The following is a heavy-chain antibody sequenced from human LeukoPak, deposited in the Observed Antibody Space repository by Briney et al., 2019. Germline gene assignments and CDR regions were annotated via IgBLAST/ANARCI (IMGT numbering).Heavy chain of an antibody. Sequence: TGGSLRLSCAASGFSLRAYDLIWVRQAPGKGLDWVSIINGGGDIIMYEDSVKGRFTISRDNSKNTFYLQMNSLRVEDTAVYYCAMRDRGYGLDIWGQGTTVTVSS. CDR2: INGGGDII. CDR3: AMRDRGYGLDI. CDR1: GFSLRAYD. D-gene: IGHD3-10*01. J-gene: IGHJ3*02. V-gene: IGHV3-23*01.